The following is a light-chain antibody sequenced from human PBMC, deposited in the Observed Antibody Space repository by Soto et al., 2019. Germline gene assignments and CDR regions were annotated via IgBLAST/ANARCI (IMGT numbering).Light chain of an antibody. CDR2: DAS. V-gene: IGKV1-5*01. CDR1: QMISSW. Sequence: MTQSPVTRSVSVGERVTITCGASQMISSWLAWYQQKPGKAPKLLIYDASSLESGVPSRFSGSGSGTELTLTISSLQPDDFATYYCQQYNSYSAWTFGQGTKV. CDR3: QQYNSYSAWT. J-gene: IGKJ1*01.